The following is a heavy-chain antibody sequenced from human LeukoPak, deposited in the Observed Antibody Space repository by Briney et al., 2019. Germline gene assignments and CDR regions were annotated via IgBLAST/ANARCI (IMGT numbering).Heavy chain of an antibody. Sequence: SSETLSLTCTVSGGSISSSSYYWGWIRQPPGKGLEWIGSIYYSGSTYYNLSLETRTAISVTTSKNQFSLKLTSVTAADTAVYYCASPLGYCNSASCYGDYWGQGTLVTVSS. CDR2: IYYSGST. J-gene: IGHJ4*02. CDR3: ASPLGYCNSASCYGDY. D-gene: IGHD2-2*01. CDR1: GGSISSSSYY. V-gene: IGHV4-39*01.